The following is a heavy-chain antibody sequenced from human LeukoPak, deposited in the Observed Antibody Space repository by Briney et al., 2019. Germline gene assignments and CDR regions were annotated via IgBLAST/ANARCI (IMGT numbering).Heavy chain of an antibody. CDR1: GYTFTSYG. CDR3: ARVPYCSGGSCYSGGMDV. V-gene: IGHV1-18*04. CDR2: ISAYNGNT. D-gene: IGHD2-15*01. J-gene: IGHJ6*02. Sequence: ALVKVSCKASGYTFTSYGISWVRQAPGQGLEWMGWISAYNGNTNYAQKLQGRVTMTTDTSTSTVYMELSSLRSEDTAVYYCARVPYCSGGSCYSGGMDVWGQGTTVTVSS.